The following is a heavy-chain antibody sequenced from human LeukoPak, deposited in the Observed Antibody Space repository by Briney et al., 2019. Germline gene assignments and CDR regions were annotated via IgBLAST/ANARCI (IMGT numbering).Heavy chain of an antibody. V-gene: IGHV4-39*01. Sequence: RSGGSLRLSCAASGFTFSDYYTSWIRQPPGKGLEWIGSIYYSGSTYYNPSLKSRVTISVDTSKNQFSLKLSSVTAADTAVYYCAKLSEGGYWGQGTLVTVSS. CDR1: GFTFSDYY. CDR2: IYYSGST. D-gene: IGHD1-26*01. CDR3: AKLSEGGY. J-gene: IGHJ4*02.